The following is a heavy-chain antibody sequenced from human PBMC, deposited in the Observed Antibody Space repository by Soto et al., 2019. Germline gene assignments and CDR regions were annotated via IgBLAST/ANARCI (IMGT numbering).Heavy chain of an antibody. D-gene: IGHD4-17*01. J-gene: IGHJ5*02. CDR1: GGSFSGYY. V-gene: IGHV4-34*01. CDR3: ASGVLTVTTPSSWFDP. Sequence: PSETLSLTCAVYGGSFSGYYWSWIRQPPGKGLEWIGEINHSGSTNYNPSLKSRVTISVDTSKNQFSLKLSSVTAADTAVYYCASGVLTVTTPSSWFDPWGQGTLVTVSS. CDR2: INHSGST.